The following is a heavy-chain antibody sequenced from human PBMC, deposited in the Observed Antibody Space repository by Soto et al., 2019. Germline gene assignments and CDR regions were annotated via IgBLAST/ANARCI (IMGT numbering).Heavy chain of an antibody. V-gene: IGHV3-53*02. CDR3: ARGRACGPFNAFDM. D-gene: IGHD2-21*01. CDR2: LYNGGST. Sequence: EVQLVETGGGLIQPGGSLRLSCTASGFIVSNRYMNWVRQAPGKGLEWVSILYNGGSTYYADSVKGRFTISRDDSNNTVNLQMNNLRAEDTAIYYSARGRACGPFNAFDMWGRGTTVSVSS. J-gene: IGHJ3*02. CDR1: GFIVSNRY.